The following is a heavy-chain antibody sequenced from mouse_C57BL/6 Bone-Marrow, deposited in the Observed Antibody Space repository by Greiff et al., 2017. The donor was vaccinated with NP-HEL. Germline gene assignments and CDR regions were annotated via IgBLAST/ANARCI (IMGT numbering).Heavy chain of an antibody. CDR1: GYTFTSYW. Sequence: QVQLQQPGAELVRPGTSVKLSCKASGYTFTSYWMHWVKQRPGQGLEWIGVIDPSDSYTNYNQKFKGKATLTVDTSSSTAYMQLSSLTSEDSAVYYCARDYRYFDVLGTGTTVTVSS. D-gene: IGHD2-12*01. CDR3: ARDYRYFDV. V-gene: IGHV1-59*01. CDR2: IDPSDSYT. J-gene: IGHJ1*03.